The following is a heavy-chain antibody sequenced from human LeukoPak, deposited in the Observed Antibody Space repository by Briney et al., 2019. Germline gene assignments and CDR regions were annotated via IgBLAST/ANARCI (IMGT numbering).Heavy chain of an antibody. J-gene: IGHJ4*02. CDR2: TYYRSKWYD. Sequence: SQTLSLTCAISGDSVSSNSAAWNWIRQSPSRGLEWLGRTYYRSKWYDDYAVSLKGRITINPDTSKNQFSLQLNSVTPEDTAVYFCARFIAAAGTIEEWGQGTLVTVSS. V-gene: IGHV6-1*01. CDR1: GDSVSSNSAA. CDR3: ARFIAAAGTIEE. D-gene: IGHD6-13*01.